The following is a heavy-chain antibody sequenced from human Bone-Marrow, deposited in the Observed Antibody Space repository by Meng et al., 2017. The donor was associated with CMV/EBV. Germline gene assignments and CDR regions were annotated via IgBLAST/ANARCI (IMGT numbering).Heavy chain of an antibody. V-gene: IGHV3-7*04. J-gene: IGHJ4*02. Sequence: ETLSLTCAVYGGSFSGYYWSWVRQAPGQGLEWVANIKEDGSEKYYVDSVKGRFTISRDNAKISLYLQMNSLRAEDTAVYYCARVIAAADYFDFWGQGTLVTVSS. CDR1: GGSFSGYY. D-gene: IGHD6-13*01. CDR2: IKEDGSEK. CDR3: ARVIAAADYFDF.